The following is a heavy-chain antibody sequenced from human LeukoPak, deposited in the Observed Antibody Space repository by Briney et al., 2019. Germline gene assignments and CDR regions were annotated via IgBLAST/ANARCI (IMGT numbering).Heavy chain of an antibody. J-gene: IGHJ6*03. Sequence: GSLRLSCAASGFSISSSAMNWVRQAPGKGLEWIGHIHQRGSTYYNPSLKSRVTISVDRPKNQISLKLIAMTAADTAVYYCARIHFQFYYMGVWGKGTTVTVSS. D-gene: IGHD2/OR15-2a*01. V-gene: IGHV4-4*02. CDR3: ARIHFQFYYMGV. CDR1: GFSISSSAM. CDR2: IHQRGST.